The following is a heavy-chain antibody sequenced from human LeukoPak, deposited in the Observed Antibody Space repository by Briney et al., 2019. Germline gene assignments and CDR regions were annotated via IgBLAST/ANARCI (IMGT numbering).Heavy chain of an antibody. D-gene: IGHD3-10*01. Sequence: ASVKVSCKTSGYTFTSYGISWVRQAPGQGLEWMGWISAYNGNTNYAQKLQGRVTMTTDTSTSTAYMELRSLRFDDTAVYYCARDTSGLTYYSGSGSPDYWGQGTLVTVSS. V-gene: IGHV1-18*01. CDR2: ISAYNGNT. CDR1: GYTFTSYG. J-gene: IGHJ4*02. CDR3: ARDTSGLTYYSGSGSPDY.